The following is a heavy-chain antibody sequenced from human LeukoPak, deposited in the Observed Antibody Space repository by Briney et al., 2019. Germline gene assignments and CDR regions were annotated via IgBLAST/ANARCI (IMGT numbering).Heavy chain of an antibody. V-gene: IGHV3-23*01. CDR2: ISGSGGST. Sequence: GSLRLSCAASGFTFSSYAMSWVRQAPGKGLEWVSAISGSGGSTYYADSVKGRFTISRDNSKNTLCLQMNSLRAEDTAVYYCAKRGSSTSCFDYWGQGTLVTVSS. CDR3: AKRGSSTSCFDY. CDR1: GFTFSSYA. J-gene: IGHJ4*02. D-gene: IGHD2-2*01.